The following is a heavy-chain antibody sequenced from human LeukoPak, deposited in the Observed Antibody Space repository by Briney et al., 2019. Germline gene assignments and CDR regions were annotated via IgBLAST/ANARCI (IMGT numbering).Heavy chain of an antibody. D-gene: IGHD4/OR15-4a*01. CDR3: AKEDYGDFDY. Sequence: GGALRLSCAASGVTFSSYAMSWVHQSPGKALEWVSAISDGGGTTYYADSVKGRFTISRDNSKNTLYLQMNSLSAEDTAIYYCAKEDYGDFDYWGQGTLVTVSS. J-gene: IGHJ4*02. CDR2: ISDGGGTT. V-gene: IGHV3-23*01. CDR1: GVTFSSYA.